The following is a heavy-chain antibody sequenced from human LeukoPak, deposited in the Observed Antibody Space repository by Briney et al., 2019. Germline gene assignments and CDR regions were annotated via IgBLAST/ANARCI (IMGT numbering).Heavy chain of an antibody. Sequence: SETLSLTCAVYGGSFSGYYWSWIHQPPGKGLEWIGEINHSGNTHYNPSLKSRVTMSVDTSKNQFSLKLTSVTAADTAVYYCASILRFIWGQGTMVTVSS. CDR3: ASILRFI. CDR1: GGSFSGYY. J-gene: IGHJ3*02. CDR2: INHSGNT. D-gene: IGHD3-3*01. V-gene: IGHV4-34*01.